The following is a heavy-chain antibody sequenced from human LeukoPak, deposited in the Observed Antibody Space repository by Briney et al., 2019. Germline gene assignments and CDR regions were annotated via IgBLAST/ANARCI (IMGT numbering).Heavy chain of an antibody. D-gene: IGHD4-17*01. J-gene: IGHJ4*02. CDR2: IDSDTYGNTI. CDR3: ARDRDYAFDY. Sequence: PGGSLRLSCAASGFPFSNAWMNWVGRAPGKGLDGISYIDSDTYGNTIYYPHTVKGRFTISRDNAKNSLYLQMDSLRDEDTAVYYCARDRDYAFDYWGQGTLVTVSS. V-gene: IGHV3-48*02. CDR1: GFPFSNAW.